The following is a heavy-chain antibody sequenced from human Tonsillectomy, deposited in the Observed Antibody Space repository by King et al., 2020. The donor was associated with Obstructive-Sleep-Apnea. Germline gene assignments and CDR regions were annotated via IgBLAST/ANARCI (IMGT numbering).Heavy chain of an antibody. Sequence: QLQESGPGLVKVSGTLSLTCAVSGGSISSSNWWSWVRQPPGKGLDWIGEIYHSGSTNYNPSLKSRVTISVDKSKNQFSLKMDSVTAADTAVYYCARVVGPPAIFPAYFDYWGQGTLVTVSS. D-gene: IGHD2-2*02. J-gene: IGHJ4*02. V-gene: IGHV4-4*02. CDR1: GGSISSSNW. CDR3: ARVVGPPAIFPAYFDY. CDR2: IYHSGST.